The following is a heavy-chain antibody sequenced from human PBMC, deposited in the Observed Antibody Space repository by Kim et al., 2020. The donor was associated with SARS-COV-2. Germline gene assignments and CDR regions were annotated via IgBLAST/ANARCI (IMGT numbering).Heavy chain of an antibody. CDR3: ARINANWYFDL. Sequence: ASVKVSCKASGYAFSTYAIHWVRQAPGQGLEWMGWINTNTGNPTYAQDFTGRFVFSLDTSVSTTYLLISSLKAEDTAVYYCARINANWYFDLWGRGTLVTVSS. CDR2: INTNTGNP. CDR1: GYAFSTYA. V-gene: IGHV7-4-1*02. J-gene: IGHJ2*01.